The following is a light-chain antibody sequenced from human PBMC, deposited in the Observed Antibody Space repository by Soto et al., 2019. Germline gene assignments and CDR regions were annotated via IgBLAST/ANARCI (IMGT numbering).Light chain of an antibody. CDR1: SSNIGSNT. V-gene: IGLV1-44*01. CDR2: NDN. CDR3: AAWDDSLNGHVV. J-gene: IGLJ2*01. Sequence: QAVVTQPPSASGTPGQRVTISCSGSSSNIGSNTVNWYQQITGTAPKLLIYNDNQRPSGVPDRFSGSKSGTSGSLAISGLQSEDEGDYYCAAWDDSLNGHVVFGGGTKVTVL.